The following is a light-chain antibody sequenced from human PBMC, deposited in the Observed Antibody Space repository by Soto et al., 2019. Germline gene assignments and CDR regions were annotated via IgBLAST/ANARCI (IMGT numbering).Light chain of an antibody. CDR2: EVS. CDR3: ASYTSSSTLGV. CDR1: SSDIGGYNY. Sequence: SVLTQPASVSGSPGQSITISCAGTSSDIGGYNYVSWYQQHPGKAPKVMIYEVSNRPSGVSNRFSGSKSGNTASLTISGLQAEDEADYYCASYTSSSTLGVFGTGTKVTVL. V-gene: IGLV2-14*01. J-gene: IGLJ1*01.